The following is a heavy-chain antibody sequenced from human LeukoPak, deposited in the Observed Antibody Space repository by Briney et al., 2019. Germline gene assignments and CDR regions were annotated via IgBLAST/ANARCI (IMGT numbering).Heavy chain of an antibody. J-gene: IGHJ6*02. V-gene: IGHV1-24*01. Sequence: GASVKVSCKVSGYTLTELSMHWVRQAPGKGLEWMGGFDPEDGETIYAQKFQGRVTMTEDTSTDTAYMELSSLRSEDTAMYYCATDGGIAVAGSPLYYYYGMDVWGQGTTVTVSS. CDR1: GYTLTELS. CDR3: ATDGGIAVAGSPLYYYYGMDV. CDR2: FDPEDGET. D-gene: IGHD6-19*01.